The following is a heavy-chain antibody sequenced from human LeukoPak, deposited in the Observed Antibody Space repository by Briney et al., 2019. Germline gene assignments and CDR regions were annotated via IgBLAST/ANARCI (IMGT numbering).Heavy chain of an antibody. Sequence: SETLSLTCTVSGGSISSYYWSWIRQPPGKGLEWIGYIYYSGSTNYNPSLKSRVTISVDTSKNQFSLKLSSVTAADTAVYYCARGYSGSGWYYYYYYMDVWGKGTTVTVSS. CDR2: IYYSGST. V-gene: IGHV4-59*01. CDR3: ARGYSGSGWYYYYYYMDV. D-gene: IGHD6-19*01. J-gene: IGHJ6*03. CDR1: GGSISSYY.